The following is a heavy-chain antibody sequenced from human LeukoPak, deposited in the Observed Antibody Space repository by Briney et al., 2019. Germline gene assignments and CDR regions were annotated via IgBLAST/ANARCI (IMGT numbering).Heavy chain of an antibody. V-gene: IGHV3-7*01. Sequence: PGGSLRLSCAASGFTFSSYWMSWVRQAPGKGLEWVANIKQDGSEKYYVDSVKGRFTISRDNAKNSLYLQMNSLRAEDTAVYYCAKYSHSVRFYSGYIDYWGQGTLVTVSS. CDR1: GFTFSSYW. J-gene: IGHJ4*02. CDR2: IKQDGSEK. D-gene: IGHD1-26*01. CDR3: AKYSHSVRFYSGYIDY.